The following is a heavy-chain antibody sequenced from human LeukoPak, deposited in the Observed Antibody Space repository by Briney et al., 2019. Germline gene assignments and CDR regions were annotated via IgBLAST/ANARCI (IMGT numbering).Heavy chain of an antibody. V-gene: IGHV4-59*01. J-gene: IGHJ4*02. CDR3: ARDFLSSGDY. Sequence: KASETLSLTCTVSGGSIRSSYWSWIRQPPGKGLEWIGCMFYSGTTNYNPSLKSRVTISVDTSKNQFSLKLSSVTAADTAVYYCARDFLSSGDYWGQGTLVTVSS. CDR1: GGSIRSSY. CDR2: MFYSGTT.